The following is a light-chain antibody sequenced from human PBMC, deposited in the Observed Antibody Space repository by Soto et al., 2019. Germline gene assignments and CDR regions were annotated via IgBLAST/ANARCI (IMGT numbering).Light chain of an antibody. CDR1: SSDVGGYNY. J-gene: IGLJ1*01. CDR3: SSYTSSSTLYV. V-gene: IGLV2-14*01. CDR2: DVS. Sequence: QSALTQPASVSGSPGQSITISCTGASSDVGGYNYVSWYQQHPGKAPKLRIYDVSNRPTGVSNRFSGSKSGNTASPTISGLQAEDEADYYCSSYTSSSTLYVFGTGTKLTVL.